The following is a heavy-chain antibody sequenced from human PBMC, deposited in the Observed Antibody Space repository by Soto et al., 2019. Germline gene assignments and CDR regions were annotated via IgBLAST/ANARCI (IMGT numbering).Heavy chain of an antibody. CDR1: GYSFTSYC. Sequence: PVASLKISCRGSGYSFTSYCIVLVRQLPGKGLEWMGIIYPGDSDTRYSPSFQGQVTISADKSISTAYLQWSSLKASDTAMYYCARLTDTAMVLEYWFDPGGQGTPVTV. CDR2: IYPGDSDT. J-gene: IGHJ5*02. CDR3: ARLTDTAMVLEYWFDP. V-gene: IGHV5-51*01. D-gene: IGHD5-18*01.